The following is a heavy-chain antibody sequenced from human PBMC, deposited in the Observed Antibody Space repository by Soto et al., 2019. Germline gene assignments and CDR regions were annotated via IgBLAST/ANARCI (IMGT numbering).Heavy chain of an antibody. J-gene: IGHJ5*02. V-gene: IGHV4-31*03. D-gene: IGHD6-19*01. CDR2: FYSSGSI. Sequence: LQESGPGLVKPSQTLSLTCFVSGYSITAGGYYWSWIRHLPGKGLEWIGSFYSSGSIIYNPSLRSRVSISGDTSSNHFSMSLTSVTGAGTGRYYCARMYSSGSGWFHPWGQGTLVTVSS. CDR1: GYSITAGGYY. CDR3: ARMYSSGSGWFHP.